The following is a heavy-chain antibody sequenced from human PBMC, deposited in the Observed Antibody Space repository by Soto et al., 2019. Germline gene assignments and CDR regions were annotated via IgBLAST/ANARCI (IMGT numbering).Heavy chain of an antibody. CDR1: GGSLSSGTYY. Sequence: SETLSLTCTVSGGSLSSGTYYWGWIRQPPGKGLEWIGSFYSGTTYYSPSLKSRVTISVDTSENHLSLKLSSVTAADTAVYYCARHEKSQYNYGFNYFDLWGEGTLVTVSS. V-gene: IGHV4-39*01. D-gene: IGHD5-18*01. CDR3: ARHEKSQYNYGFNYFDL. CDR2: FYSGTT. J-gene: IGHJ4*02.